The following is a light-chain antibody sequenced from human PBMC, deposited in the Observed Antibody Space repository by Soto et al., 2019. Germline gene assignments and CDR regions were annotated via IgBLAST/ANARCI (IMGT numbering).Light chain of an antibody. V-gene: IGLV2-14*03. CDR3: SSYTTSSTYV. J-gene: IGLJ1*01. CDR2: NVS. CDR1: SSDVGGYNS. Sequence: QSVLTQPASVSGSPGQSITITCTGTSSDVGGYNSVSWYQHHPGKAPKLRIYNVSNRPSGVSSRFSGSKSGNTASLTISGLQVEDEADYYCSSYTTSSTYVFATGTKLTVL.